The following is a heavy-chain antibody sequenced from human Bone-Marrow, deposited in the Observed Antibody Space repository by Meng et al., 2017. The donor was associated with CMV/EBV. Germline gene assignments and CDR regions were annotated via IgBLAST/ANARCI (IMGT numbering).Heavy chain of an antibody. J-gene: IGHJ4*02. Sequence: GGSLRLSCAASGFTFSSYSMNWVRQAPGKGLEWVSYISSSSSTIYYADSVKGRFTISRDNAKNSLYPQMNSLRAEDTAVYYCARDSAELRFLEWLSLYLDYWGQGTLVTVSS. CDR3: ARDSAELRFLEWLSLYLDY. V-gene: IGHV3-48*04. CDR1: GFTFSSYS. CDR2: ISSSSSTI. D-gene: IGHD3-3*01.